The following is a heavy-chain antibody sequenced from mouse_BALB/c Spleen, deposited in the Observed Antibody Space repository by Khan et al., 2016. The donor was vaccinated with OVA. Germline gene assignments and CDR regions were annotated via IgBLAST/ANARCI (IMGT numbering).Heavy chain of an antibody. Sequence: QIQLVQSGPELKKPGETVKISCKASGYTFTDYSMHWVKQAPGKGLKWMGWINTETGEPTYADDFKGRFAFSLETSASTAYLQSNNLKNEDTATYFCASGLKYGNFDYWGQGTTLTVSS. J-gene: IGHJ2*01. CDR2: INTETGEP. V-gene: IGHV9-2-1*01. D-gene: IGHD2-10*02. CDR3: ASGLKYGNFDY. CDR1: GYTFTDYS.